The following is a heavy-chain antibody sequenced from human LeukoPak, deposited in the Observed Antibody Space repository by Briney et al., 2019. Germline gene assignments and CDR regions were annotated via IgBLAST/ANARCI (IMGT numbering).Heavy chain of an antibody. V-gene: IGHV4-59*08. J-gene: IGHJ5*02. Sequence: PSETLSLTCTVSGGSISSYYWSWIRQPPGKGLECIGYISYSGTTKYNPSLRSRVTISVDTSKNQFSLKLSSVTAADTAVYYCARLDCSAGSCRRAWFDPWGQGTLVTVSS. CDR1: GGSISSYY. D-gene: IGHD2-15*01. CDR3: ARLDCSAGSCRRAWFDP. CDR2: ISYSGTT.